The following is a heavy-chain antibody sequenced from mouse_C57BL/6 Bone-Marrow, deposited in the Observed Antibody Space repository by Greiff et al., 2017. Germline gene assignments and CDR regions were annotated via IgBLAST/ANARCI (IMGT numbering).Heavy chain of an antibody. Sequence: EVHLVESGGGLVQPGGSLKLSCAASGFTFSDYYMYWFRQTPETRLVWVAYISNGGGSTYYPDSVQGRFTISRDNAKNTLYLQMSRMKSEDTAMYYCTRPQATDYYAMDYWGQGTSVTVAS. CDR1: GFTFSDYY. CDR3: TRPQATDYYAMDY. J-gene: IGHJ4*01. D-gene: IGHD3-2*02. CDR2: ISNGGGST. V-gene: IGHV5-12*01.